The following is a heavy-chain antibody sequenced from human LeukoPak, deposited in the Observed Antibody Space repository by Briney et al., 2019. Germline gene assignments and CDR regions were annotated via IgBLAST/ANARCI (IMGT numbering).Heavy chain of an antibody. CDR2: IYYSGST. CDR3: ASFPITYYYDSSGYYYGGAFDI. CDR1: GVSISSYY. D-gene: IGHD3-22*01. J-gene: IGHJ3*02. Sequence: PSETLSLTCTVSGVSISSYYWSWIRQPPGKGLEWIGYIYYSGSTNYNPSLKSRVTISVDTSKNQFSLKLSSVTAADTAVYYCASFPITYYYDSSGYYYGGAFDIWGQGTMVTVSP. V-gene: IGHV4-59*01.